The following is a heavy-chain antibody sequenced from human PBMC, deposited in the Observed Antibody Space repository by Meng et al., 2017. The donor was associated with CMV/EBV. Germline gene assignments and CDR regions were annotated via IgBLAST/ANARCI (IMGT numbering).Heavy chain of an antibody. Sequence: QVQLVKPGAEVKSPGASVKVSCKASGYTFTSYYMHWVRQAPGQGLEWMGIINPSGGSTSYAQKFQGRVTMTRDTSTSTVYMELSSLRSEDTAVYYCAREEGIAARSDWFDPWGQGTLVTVSS. CDR3: AREEGIAARSDWFDP. CDR2: INPSGGST. V-gene: IGHV1-46*01. D-gene: IGHD6-6*01. CDR1: GYTFTSYY. J-gene: IGHJ5*02.